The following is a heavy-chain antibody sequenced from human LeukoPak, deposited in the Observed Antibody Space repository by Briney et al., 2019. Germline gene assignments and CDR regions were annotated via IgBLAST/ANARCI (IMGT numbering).Heavy chain of an antibody. CDR2: ISYDGSNK. CDR1: GFTFSSYG. J-gene: IGHJ4*02. CDR3: AKGIQLWLRSPFDY. V-gene: IGHV3-30*18. D-gene: IGHD5-18*01. Sequence: GGSLRLSCAASGFTFSSYGMHWVRQAPGKGLEWVAVISYDGSNKYYADSVKGRFTISRDNSKNTLYLQMNGLRAEDTAVYYCAKGIQLWLRSPFDYWGQGTLVTVSS.